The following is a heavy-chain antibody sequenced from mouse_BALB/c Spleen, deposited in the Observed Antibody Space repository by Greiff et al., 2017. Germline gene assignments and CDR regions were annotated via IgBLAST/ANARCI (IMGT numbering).Heavy chain of an antibody. D-gene: IGHD2-1*01. V-gene: IGHV5-9-4*01. CDR1: GFTFSSYA. Sequence: DVHLVESGGGLVKPGGSLKLSCAASGFTFSSYAMSWVRQSPEKRLEWVAEISSGGSYTYYPDTVTGRFTISRDNAKNTLYLEMSSLRSEDTAMYYCARLYYGIHYAMDYWGQGTSVTVSS. CDR2: ISSGGSYT. CDR3: ARLYYGIHYAMDY. J-gene: IGHJ4*01.